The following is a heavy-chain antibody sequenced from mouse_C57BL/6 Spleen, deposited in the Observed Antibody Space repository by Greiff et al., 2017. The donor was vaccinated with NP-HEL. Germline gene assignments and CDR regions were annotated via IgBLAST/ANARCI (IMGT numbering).Heavy chain of an antibody. D-gene: IGHD5-5*01. Sequence: VQLQQSGAELVRPGASVKLSCKASGYTFTDYYINWVKQRPGQGLEWIARIYPGSGNTYYNEKFKGKATLTAEKSSSTAYMQLSSLTSEDSAVYFCARTTRGWFAYWGQGTLVTVSA. CDR1: GYTFTDYY. CDR3: ARTTRGWFAY. J-gene: IGHJ3*01. CDR2: IYPGSGNT. V-gene: IGHV1-76*01.